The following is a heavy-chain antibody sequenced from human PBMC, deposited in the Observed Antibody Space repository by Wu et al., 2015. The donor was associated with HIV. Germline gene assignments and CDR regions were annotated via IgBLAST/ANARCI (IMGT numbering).Heavy chain of an antibody. J-gene: IGHJ6*02. D-gene: IGHD1-26*01. CDR1: GGTFRNHA. CDR3: ARGSILEMSTASFYYYVMDV. CDR2: IIPISGTA. Sequence: QVQLVQSGAEVKKPGSSVKVSCKASGGTFRNHAVSWVRQAPGQGLEWMGRIIPISGTANYAQRFQGRVTITADKPTNTAYMGLSSLRSDDTAMYYCARGSILEMSTASFYYYVMDVWGQGTTVTVSS. V-gene: IGHV1-69*13.